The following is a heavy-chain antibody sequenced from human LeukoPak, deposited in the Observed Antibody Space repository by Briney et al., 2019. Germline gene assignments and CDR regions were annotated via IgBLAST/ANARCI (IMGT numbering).Heavy chain of an antibody. J-gene: IGHJ4*02. D-gene: IGHD1-26*01. CDR3: ARDGLYSGSEYDY. Sequence: GGSLRLSCAASGFAFSSFWMNWVRQAPGKGLEWVANIKQDGSETYYVDSVKGRFTISRDNADNSLYLQMNSLRAEDTAVYYCARDGLYSGSEYDYWGQGTLVTVSS. V-gene: IGHV3-7*01. CDR1: GFAFSSFW. CDR2: IKQDGSET.